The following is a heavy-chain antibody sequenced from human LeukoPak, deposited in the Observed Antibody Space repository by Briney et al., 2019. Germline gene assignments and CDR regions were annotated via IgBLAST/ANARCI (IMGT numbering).Heavy chain of an antibody. D-gene: IGHD6-13*01. Sequence: GGSLRLSCAASGFTFSRYGMNWVRQAPGKGLEWVSYISSSSSTIYYADSVKGRFTISRDNAKNSLYLQMNSLRAEDTAVYYCARGKLAAAGRRTYYFDYWGQGTLVTVSS. J-gene: IGHJ4*02. CDR2: ISSSSSTI. V-gene: IGHV3-48*01. CDR1: GFTFSRYG. CDR3: ARGKLAAAGRRTYYFDY.